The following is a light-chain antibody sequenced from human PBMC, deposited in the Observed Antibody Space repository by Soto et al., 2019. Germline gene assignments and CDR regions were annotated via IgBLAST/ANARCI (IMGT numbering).Light chain of an antibody. CDR2: AAS. Sequence: DIQMTQSPSSLSASVGDRVTITCRASQGIRKDLGWYQQKPGKAPKRLIYAASSLQSGVPSRFSGSGSWTEFTLTISSLQPEDYATYYCLQQNSYPLTFGGGTKVEIK. J-gene: IGKJ4*01. CDR1: QGIRKD. V-gene: IGKV1-17*01. CDR3: LQQNSYPLT.